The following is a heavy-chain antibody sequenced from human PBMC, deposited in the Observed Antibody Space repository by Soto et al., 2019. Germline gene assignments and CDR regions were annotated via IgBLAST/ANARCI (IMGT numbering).Heavy chain of an antibody. CDR3: TKDSRRFGY. CDR1: GITFSNSV. V-gene: IGHV3-23*01. Sequence: PGGSLRLSCAASGITFSNSVMSWVRQAPGKGLEWVSVISVGGSTTYYADSVKGRFTISRDNSKNTLYLQMNSLRAEDTAVYYCTKDSRRFGYWGQGTLVTVSS. CDR2: ISVGGSTT. J-gene: IGHJ4*02. D-gene: IGHD6-13*01.